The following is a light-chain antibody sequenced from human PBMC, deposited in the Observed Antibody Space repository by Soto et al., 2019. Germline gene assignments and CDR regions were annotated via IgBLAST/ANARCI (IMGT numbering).Light chain of an antibody. Sequence: EFVLTQSPGTLSLSPGERATLSCRASQTVTNNFLAWYQQKPGQPARLLIYGATNRATGIPDRFSGSGSGRDFTLTISSLQAEDVAVYYCQQYYITTPATFGQGTKVDIK. CDR1: QTVTNNF. CDR3: QQYYITTPAT. J-gene: IGKJ1*01. CDR2: GAT. V-gene: IGKV3-20*01.